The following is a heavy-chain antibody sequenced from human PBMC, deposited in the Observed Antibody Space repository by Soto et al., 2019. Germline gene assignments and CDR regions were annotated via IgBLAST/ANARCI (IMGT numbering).Heavy chain of an antibody. CDR1: GGSISSINW. CDR3: ATIPNYYDSSGYHY. J-gene: IGHJ4*02. CDR2: IYHGGST. Sequence: PSKTPSLPCAVSGGSISSINWCSCVRQPPGKGLEWIGEIYHGGSTNYNPSLKSRVTISIDKSKNQFSLKLSSVTAADAAVYYCATIPNYYDSSGYHYWSQGTLVTVSS. V-gene: IGHV4-4*02. D-gene: IGHD3-22*01.